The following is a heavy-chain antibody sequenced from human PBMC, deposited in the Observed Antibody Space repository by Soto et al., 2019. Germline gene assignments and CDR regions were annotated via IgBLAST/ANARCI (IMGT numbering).Heavy chain of an antibody. J-gene: IGHJ4*02. CDR2: IYYSGTT. Sequence: SETLSLTCSVSGVSISDSGYYWNWIRQHPGKGLEWLGYIYYSGTTRYNPSLRSRLTISIDTSKNHFSLRLTSVTAADTAVYYCARGVAFFDYWGQGTLVTVSS. V-gene: IGHV4-31*03. CDR3: ARGVAFFDY. CDR1: GVSISDSGYY. D-gene: IGHD5-12*01.